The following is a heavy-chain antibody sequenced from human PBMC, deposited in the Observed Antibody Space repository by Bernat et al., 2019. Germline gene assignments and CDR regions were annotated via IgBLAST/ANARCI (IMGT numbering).Heavy chain of an antibody. V-gene: IGHV3-33*01. Sequence: QVQLVESGGGVVQPGRSLRLSCAASGFTFSSYGMHWVRQAPGKGLEWVAVIWYDGSNKYYADSVKGRFTISRDNSKNTLYLQMNSLRAEDTAVYYCARYSVAGTGSYYCCMDVWGQGTTVTVSS. CDR3: ARYSVAGTGSYYCCMDV. CDR2: IWYDGSNK. J-gene: IGHJ6*02. D-gene: IGHD6-19*01. CDR1: GFTFSSYG.